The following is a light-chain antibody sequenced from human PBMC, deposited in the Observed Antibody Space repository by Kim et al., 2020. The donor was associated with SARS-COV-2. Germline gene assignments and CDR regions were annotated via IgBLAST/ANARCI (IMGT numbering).Light chain of an antibody. CDR3: QQSYTTLRT. J-gene: IGKJ1*01. CDR2: AAS. CDR1: QTIRTS. Sequence: ASVVNRVTITCRAGQTIRTSLNWYQQKPGKAPKLLIYAASTLHSGVPSRFIGSGSGTDFTLTIISLQHEDFATYYCQQSYTTLRTFGQGTKVDIK. V-gene: IGKV1-39*01.